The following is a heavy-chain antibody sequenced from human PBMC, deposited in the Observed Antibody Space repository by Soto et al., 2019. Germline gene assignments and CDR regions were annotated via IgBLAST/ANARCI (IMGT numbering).Heavy chain of an antibody. CDR3: ATAELEMATAMFCY. D-gene: IGHD5-12*01. J-gene: IGHJ4*02. V-gene: IGHV1-24*01. CDR2: FDPEDGET. CDR1: GYTLTELS. Sequence: ASVKVSCKVSGYTLTELSMHWVRQAPGKGLEWMGGFDPEDGETIYAQKFQGRVTMTEDTSTDTAYMELSSLRSEDTAVYYCATAELEMATAMFCYWGQGTLVTVSS.